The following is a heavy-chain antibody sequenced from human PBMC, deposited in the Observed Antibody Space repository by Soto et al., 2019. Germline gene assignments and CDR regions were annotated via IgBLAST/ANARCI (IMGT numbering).Heavy chain of an antibody. CDR3: ASRHMTTVTTGGFDP. V-gene: IGHV1-69*13. Sequence: SVKVSCKASGYTFTSYGISWVRQAPGQGLEWMGGIIPIFGTANYAQKFQGRVTITADGSTSTAYMELSSLRSEDTAVYYCASRHMTTVTTGGFDPWGQGTLVTVSS. J-gene: IGHJ5*02. CDR2: IIPIFGTA. CDR1: GYTFTSYG. D-gene: IGHD4-4*01.